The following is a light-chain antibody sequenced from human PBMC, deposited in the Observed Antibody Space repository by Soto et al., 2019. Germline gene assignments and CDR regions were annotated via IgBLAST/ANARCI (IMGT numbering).Light chain of an antibody. CDR1: QSVSSSY. CDR3: QQYGSSFT. J-gene: IGKJ3*01. Sequence: EIVLTQSPGTLTLSPGERATLSCRASQSVSSSYLAWYQQKPGQAPRLLIYGASSRATGIPDRFSGSGSGTDFTLTISRLEPQDFAVYYCQQYGSSFTFGPGTIVDI. V-gene: IGKV3-20*01. CDR2: GAS.